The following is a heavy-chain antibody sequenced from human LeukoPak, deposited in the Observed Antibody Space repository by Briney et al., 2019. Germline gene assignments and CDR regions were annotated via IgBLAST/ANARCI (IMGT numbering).Heavy chain of an antibody. CDR1: GGSFSGYY. CDR2: INHSGST. J-gene: IGHJ4*02. Sequence: SETLSLTCAVYGGSFSGYYWSWIRQPPGKGLEWIGEINHSGSTNYNPSLKSRVTISVDTSKNQFSLKLSSVTAADTAVYYCALDYYDSSGYNDYWGQGTLVTVSS. CDR3: ALDYYDSSGYNDY. V-gene: IGHV4-34*01. D-gene: IGHD3-22*01.